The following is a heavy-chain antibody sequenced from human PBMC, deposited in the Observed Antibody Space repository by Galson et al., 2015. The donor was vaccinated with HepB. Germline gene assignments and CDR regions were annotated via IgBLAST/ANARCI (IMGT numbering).Heavy chain of an antibody. CDR1: GFTFSSYG. Sequence: SLRLSCAASGFTFSSYGMHWVRQAPGKGLEWVAVISYDGSNKYYADSVKGRFTISRDNAKNSLYLQMNSLRAEDTAVYYCARRIDYMDVWGKGTTVTVSS. V-gene: IGHV3-30*03. D-gene: IGHD2-15*01. CDR3: ARRIDYMDV. J-gene: IGHJ6*03. CDR2: ISYDGSNK.